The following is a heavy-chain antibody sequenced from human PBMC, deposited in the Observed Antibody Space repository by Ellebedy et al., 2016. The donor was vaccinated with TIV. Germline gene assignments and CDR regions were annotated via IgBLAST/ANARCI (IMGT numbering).Heavy chain of an antibody. J-gene: IGHJ4*02. CDR1: GFIFSDYY. D-gene: IGHD3-10*01. V-gene: IGHV3-11*06. CDR3: ARDYYGSGSYQDY. CDR2: ISSSSTYT. Sequence: GESLKISCAASGFIFSDYYMSWIRQAPGKGLEWVSYISSSSTYTNYADSVKGRFTISRDNAKNSLFLQMNSLRAEDTAVYFCARDYYGSGSYQDYWGQGTLVTVSS.